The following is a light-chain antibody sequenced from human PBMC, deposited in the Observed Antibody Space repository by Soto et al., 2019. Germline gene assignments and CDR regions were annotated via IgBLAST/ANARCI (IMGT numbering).Light chain of an antibody. J-gene: IGKJ1*01. CDR1: QSVSSN. Sequence: EIVMTQSPATLSVSPGERATLSCRASQSVSSNLAWYQQKLGQAPRLLIYGASTRATGIPARFSGSGSGTELTLTISSLQSEDFAVYYCQHYNNWPRTFGQGTKVEIK. CDR3: QHYNNWPRT. CDR2: GAS. V-gene: IGKV3-15*01.